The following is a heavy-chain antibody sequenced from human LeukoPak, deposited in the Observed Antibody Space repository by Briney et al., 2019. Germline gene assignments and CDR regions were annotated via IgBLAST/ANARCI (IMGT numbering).Heavy chain of an antibody. CDR2: INHSGST. Sequence: SETLSLTCAVYGGSFSGYYWSWIRQPPGKGLEWIGEINHSGSTNHNPSLKSRVTISVDTSKNQFSLKLSSVTAADTAIYYCSRESGAFCPFGYWGQGTLVIVPS. D-gene: IGHD1-26*01. CDR3: SRESGAFCPFGY. J-gene: IGHJ4*02. V-gene: IGHV4-34*01. CDR1: GGSFSGYY.